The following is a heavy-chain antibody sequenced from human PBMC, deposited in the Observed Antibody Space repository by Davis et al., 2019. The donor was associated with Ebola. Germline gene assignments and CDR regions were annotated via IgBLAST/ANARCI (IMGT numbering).Heavy chain of an antibody. Sequence: GESLKISCAASGFTFSSYGMHWVCQAPGKGLEWVAVIWYDGSNKYYADSVKGRFTISRDNSKNTLYLQMNSRRAEDTAVYYCAKDLSDYDSSGTTTSNWFDPWGQGTLVTVSS. CDR2: IWYDGSNK. CDR3: AKDLSDYDSSGTTTSNWFDP. D-gene: IGHD3-22*01. V-gene: IGHV3-33*06. J-gene: IGHJ5*02. CDR1: GFTFSSYG.